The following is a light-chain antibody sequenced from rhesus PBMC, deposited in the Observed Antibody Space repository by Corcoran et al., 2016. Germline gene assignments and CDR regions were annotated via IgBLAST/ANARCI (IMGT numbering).Light chain of an antibody. CDR2: AAS. J-gene: IGKJ1*01. CDR3: QQESSWSKT. CDR1: QSVSSS. V-gene: IGKV3-17*01. Sequence: EIVMTQSPATLSLSPGERATLSCWASQSVSSSVAWYQQKAGQAPRLLIYAASSRVTGIPDRFGGSGSGTDFTLTISSLEPEDVAVYFCQQESSWSKTFGQGTKVEIK.